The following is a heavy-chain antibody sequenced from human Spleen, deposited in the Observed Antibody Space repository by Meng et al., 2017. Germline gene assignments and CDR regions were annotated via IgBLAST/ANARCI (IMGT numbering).Heavy chain of an antibody. D-gene: IGHD4-23*01. J-gene: IGHJ4*02. CDR3: AREFHGGWWDY. CDR1: GYSFTGYY. V-gene: IGHV1-2*06. Sequence: HLVQSGAEVRKPGASVKVSCETSGYSFTGYYIHWVRLAPGQGLEWMGRLNPNTGGTIFAQNFQGRVTMTRDTSTSTVYMELNSLTFEDTSMYFCAREFHGGWWDYWGQGSLVTVSS. CDR2: LNPNTGGT.